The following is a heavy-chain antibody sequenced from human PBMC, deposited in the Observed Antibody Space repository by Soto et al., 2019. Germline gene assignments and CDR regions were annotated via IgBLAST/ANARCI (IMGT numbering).Heavy chain of an antibody. CDR3: VKEKTIAAPGGLDY. CDR2: VSSNGDAT. CDR1: GFTFRNFA. J-gene: IGHJ4*02. V-gene: IGHV3-64D*06. D-gene: IGHD6-13*01. Sequence: GGSLRLSCSASGFTFRNFAMHWVRQAPGKGLQYVSGVSSNGDATDYTDSVKGRFTISRDNSKNTVYLQMSGLRGDDTAVYYCVKEKTIAAPGGLDYWGQGT.